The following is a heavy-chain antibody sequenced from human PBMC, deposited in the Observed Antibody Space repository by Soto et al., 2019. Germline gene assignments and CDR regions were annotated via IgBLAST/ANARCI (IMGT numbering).Heavy chain of an antibody. V-gene: IGHV3-21*01. D-gene: IGHD6-13*01. CDR3: ARVGSSSWVDYYGMDV. CDR2: ISSSSSYI. Sequence: GGSLRLSCAASGFTFSSYSMNWVRQAPGKGLEWVSSISSSSSYIYYADSVKGRFTISRDNAKNSLYLQMNSLRAEDTAVYYCARVGSSSWVDYYGMDVWGQGTTVTVSS. J-gene: IGHJ6*02. CDR1: GFTFSSYS.